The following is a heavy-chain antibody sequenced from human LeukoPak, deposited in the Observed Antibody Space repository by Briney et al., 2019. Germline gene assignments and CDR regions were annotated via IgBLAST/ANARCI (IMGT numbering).Heavy chain of an antibody. J-gene: IGHJ4*02. CDR1: GFTFSAYG. CDR2: IRYDGSNQ. V-gene: IGHV3-30*02. D-gene: IGHD4-17*01. Sequence: GGSLRLSCAASGFTFSAYGMHWVRQAPGKGLEWVAFIRYDGSNQYYADSLKGRFTYSKDNSKNTLYLQMNSLVAEDTAVYYCAKRMGPMVTTGDRQLDYWGQGTLVTLSP. CDR3: AKRMGPMVTTGDRQLDY.